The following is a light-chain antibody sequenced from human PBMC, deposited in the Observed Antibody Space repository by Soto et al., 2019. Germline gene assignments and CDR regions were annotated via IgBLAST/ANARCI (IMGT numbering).Light chain of an antibody. Sequence: QSALTQPASVSGSPGQSITISCTGTSSDVGGYNYVSWYQRHPGKAPKLMIYEVSNRPSGVSNRFSGSKSGNTASLTISGRQAEDEADYYCSSYTSSSTHLFGTGTKVTVL. J-gene: IGLJ1*01. V-gene: IGLV2-14*01. CDR3: SSYTSSSTHL. CDR2: EVS. CDR1: SSDVGGYNY.